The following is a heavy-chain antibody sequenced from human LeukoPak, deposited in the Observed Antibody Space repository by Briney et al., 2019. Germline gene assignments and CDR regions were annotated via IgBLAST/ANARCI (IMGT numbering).Heavy chain of an antibody. CDR3: ARDLYCYDSSGYYYELYYFDY. CDR1: GFTFSSYA. CDR2: ISYDGSNK. J-gene: IGHJ4*02. D-gene: IGHD3-22*01. Sequence: QPGGSLRLSCAASGFTFSSYAMHWVRQAPGKGLEWVAVISYDGSNKYYADSVKGRFTISRDNSKNTLYLQMNSLRAEDTAVYYCARDLYCYDSSGYYYELYYFDYWGQGTLVTVSS. V-gene: IGHV3-30*04.